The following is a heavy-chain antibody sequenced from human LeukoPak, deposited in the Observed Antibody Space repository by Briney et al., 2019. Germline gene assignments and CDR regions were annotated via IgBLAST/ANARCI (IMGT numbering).Heavy chain of an antibody. V-gene: IGHV4-38-2*02. Sequence: PSETLSLTCTVSHSSISSGCYWAWLRQPPGKGLEWIADIYHDGGTYYNPSLKSRVTISVATSKGQFSLKLASVAAADTAVYYCARRRSGTSSTPFDFWGQGTLVTVSS. J-gene: IGHJ4*02. CDR3: ARRRSGTSSTPFDF. CDR1: HSSISSGCY. D-gene: IGHD5-12*01. CDR2: IYHDGGT.